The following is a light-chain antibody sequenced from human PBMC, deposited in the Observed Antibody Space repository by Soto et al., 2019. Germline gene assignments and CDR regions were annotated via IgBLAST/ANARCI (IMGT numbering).Light chain of an antibody. J-gene: IGLJ2*01. V-gene: IGLV1-40*01. CDR2: GNS. CDR1: SSNIGAGYD. Sequence: QSVLTQPPSVSGAPGQRVTISCTGSSSNIGAGYDVHWYQQLPGTAPKLLIYGNSNRPSGVPDRFSGSKSGTSASLAITGLHAEDEADYYCQSYDSSLSGSVVFGGGIKLTVL. CDR3: QSYDSSLSGSVV.